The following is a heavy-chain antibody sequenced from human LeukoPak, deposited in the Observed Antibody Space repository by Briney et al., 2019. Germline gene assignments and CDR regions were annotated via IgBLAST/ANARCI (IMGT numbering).Heavy chain of an antibody. J-gene: IGHJ4*02. CDR1: GGSISSSSYY. CDR2: IYISGST. V-gene: IGHV4-61*02. D-gene: IGHD4-17*01. CDR3: AREREGPYGYLDY. Sequence: LSETLSLTCTVSGGSISSSSYYWSWIRQPAGKGLEWIARIYISGSTNYNPSLKSRVTISVDTSKNQFSLKLSSVTAADTAVYYCAREREGPYGYLDYWGQGTLVTVSS.